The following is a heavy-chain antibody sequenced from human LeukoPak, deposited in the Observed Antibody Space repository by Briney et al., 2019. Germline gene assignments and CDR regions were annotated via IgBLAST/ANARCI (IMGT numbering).Heavy chain of an antibody. CDR1: GFTVSTNY. Sequence: GGSLRLSCAASGFTVSTNYMSWVRQAPEKGLEWVSILYSRGSTYYAHSVKGRFTISRDDSKNTLYLQMNSLRAEDAAVYYCASGGMGARKFYSDPFHYWGQGTLVTVSS. J-gene: IGHJ4*02. D-gene: IGHD2-15*01. V-gene: IGHV3-53*01. CDR2: LYSRGST. CDR3: ASGGMGARKFYSDPFHY.